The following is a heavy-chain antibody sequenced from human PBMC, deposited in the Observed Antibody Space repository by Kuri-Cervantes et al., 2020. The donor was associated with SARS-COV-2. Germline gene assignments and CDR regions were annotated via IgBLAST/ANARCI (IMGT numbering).Heavy chain of an antibody. CDR3: ARAALYRTNHYRRSGWRFFDY. CDR2: ISAYNGNT. J-gene: IGHJ4*02. V-gene: IGHV1-18*01. Sequence: ASVKVSCKASGYTFTSYGISWVRQAPGQGLEWMGWISAYNGNTNYAQKLQGRATMTTDTSTSTAYMELRSLRSDDTAVYYCARAALYRTNHYRRSGWRFFDYWGQGTLVTVSS. D-gene: IGHD6-19*01. CDR1: GYTFTSYG.